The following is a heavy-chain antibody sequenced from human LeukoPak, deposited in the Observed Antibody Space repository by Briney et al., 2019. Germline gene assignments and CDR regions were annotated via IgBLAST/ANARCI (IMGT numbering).Heavy chain of an antibody. CDR1: GGSISSYY. Sequence: SETLSLTCTVSGGSISSYYWSWIRQPPGKGLEWIGYIYYSGSTNYNPSLKSRVTISVDTSKNQFSLKLSSVTAADTAVYYCASTHVLLWFGESRSYYFDYWGQGTLVTVSS. CDR3: ASTHVLLWFGESRSYYFDY. J-gene: IGHJ4*02. D-gene: IGHD3-10*01. V-gene: IGHV4-59*01. CDR2: IYYSGST.